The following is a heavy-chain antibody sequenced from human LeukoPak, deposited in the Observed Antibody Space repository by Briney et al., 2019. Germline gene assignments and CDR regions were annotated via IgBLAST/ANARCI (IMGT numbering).Heavy chain of an antibody. J-gene: IGHJ4*02. V-gene: IGHV4-39*01. D-gene: IGHD3-16*01. CDR3: ARGNYDYVWGGIDY. CDR2: IYYSGST. Sequence: SGTLSLTCTVSGVSISSTSYYWGWIRQPPGKGLEWIASIYYSGSTYYNPSLKSRVTISVDTSKNQFSLKLSSVTAADTAVYYCARGNYDYVWGGIDYWGQGTLVTVSS. CDR1: GVSISSTSYY.